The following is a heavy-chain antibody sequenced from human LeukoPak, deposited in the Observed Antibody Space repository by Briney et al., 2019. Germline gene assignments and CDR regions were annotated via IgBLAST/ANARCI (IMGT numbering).Heavy chain of an antibody. CDR1: AFSLSAYN. V-gene: IGHV3-21*04. Sequence: GGSLRLSCAASAFSLSAYNMNWVRQAPGKGLEWVSSISYTGTYIYYADSVKGRFTISRDNAQNPLYLQMSSLRAEDTAVYYCAKDERNWNYNLASQTYDWGQGTLVTVSS. J-gene: IGHJ4*02. CDR2: ISYTGTYI. CDR3: AKDERNWNYNLASQTYD. D-gene: IGHD1-7*01.